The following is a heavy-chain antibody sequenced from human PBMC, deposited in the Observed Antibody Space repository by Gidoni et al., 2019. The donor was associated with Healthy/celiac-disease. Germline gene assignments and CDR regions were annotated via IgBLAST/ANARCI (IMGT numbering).Heavy chain of an antibody. CDR3: ARRGIGGPGSWSWYFDL. CDR1: EYSFTIYW. D-gene: IGHD6-13*01. J-gene: IGHJ2*01. V-gene: IGHV5-10-1*03. CDR2: IYPSDSYT. Sequence: DVQLVQSGAEVKKPGESLRISFRGSEYSFTIYWISWVRQMPGKGLEWMGRIYPSDSYTNYSPSFQGHVTISADKSISTAYLQWSSLKASDTAMYYCARRGIGGPGSWSWYFDLWGRGTLVTVSS.